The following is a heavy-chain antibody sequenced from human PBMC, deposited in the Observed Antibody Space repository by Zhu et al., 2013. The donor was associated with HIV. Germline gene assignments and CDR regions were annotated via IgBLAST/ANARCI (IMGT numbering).Heavy chain of an antibody. J-gene: IGHJ3*01. V-gene: IGHV1-69*04. Sequence: QVHPVQSGPEVKRPGSSVRVSCQASGVKLKFHAISWIRQAPGQGLEWLGSILPALASTKYGRNFQGRVSFTADTSQNTVYMELTNLKPDDTAVFYCARGGGHVVVAVGTFDVWGQGTSVTVSP. D-gene: IGHD2-15*01. CDR1: GVKLKFHA. CDR3: ARGGGHVVVAVGTFDV. CDR2: ILPALAST.